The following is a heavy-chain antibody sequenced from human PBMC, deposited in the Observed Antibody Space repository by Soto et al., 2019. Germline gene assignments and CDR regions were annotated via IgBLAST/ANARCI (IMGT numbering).Heavy chain of an antibody. J-gene: IGHJ2*01. V-gene: IGHV3-33*01. Sequence: QVQLVESGGGVVQPGRSLRLSCAASGFTFSSYGMHWVRQAPGKGLEWVAVIWYDGSNKYYADSVKGRFTISRDNYKNTLYLQMNSLRAEDTAVYYCARDVMVTAMVMWYFDLWGRGTLVTVSS. CDR2: IWYDGSNK. D-gene: IGHD2-21*02. CDR1: GFTFSSYG. CDR3: ARDVMVTAMVMWYFDL.